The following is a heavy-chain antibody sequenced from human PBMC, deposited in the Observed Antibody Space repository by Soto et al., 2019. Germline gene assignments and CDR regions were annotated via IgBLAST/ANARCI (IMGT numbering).Heavy chain of an antibody. J-gene: IGHJ4*02. D-gene: IGHD3-10*01. CDR2: ISAYNGNT. CDR3: VRDRQVVRGVRHPFDY. V-gene: IGHV1-18*01. Sequence: ASVKVSCKASGYTFTSYGISWVRQAPGQGLEWMGWISAYNGNTNYAQKLQGRVTMTTDTSTSTAYVELRSLRSDDTAVYYCVRDRQVVRGVRHPFDYWGQGTLVTVSS. CDR1: GYTFTSYG.